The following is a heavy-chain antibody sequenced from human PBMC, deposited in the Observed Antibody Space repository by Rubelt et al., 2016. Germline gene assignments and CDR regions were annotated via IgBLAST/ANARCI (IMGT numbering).Heavy chain of an antibody. CDR3: AGGITSFGVASGYLDY. CDR2: IYYSGST. Sequence: QVQLQESGPGLVKPSETLSLTCTVSGGSISSYYWSWIRQPPGKGLEWIGYIYYSGSTNYNPSLKSRVTISGDKSKNQFSLKLSSVTAADTAVYYCAGGITSFGVASGYLDYWGQGTLVTVSS. V-gene: IGHV4-59*01. D-gene: IGHD3-3*01. CDR1: GGSISSYY. J-gene: IGHJ4*02.